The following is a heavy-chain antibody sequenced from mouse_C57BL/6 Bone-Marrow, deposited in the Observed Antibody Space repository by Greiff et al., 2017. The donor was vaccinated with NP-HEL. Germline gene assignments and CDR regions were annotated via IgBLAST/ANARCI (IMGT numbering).Heavy chain of an antibody. CDR1: GFTFSSYT. V-gene: IGHV5-9*01. CDR2: ISGGGGNT. D-gene: IGHD2-4*01. Sequence: EVMLVESGGGLVKPGGSLKLSCAASGFTFSSYTMSWVRQTPEKRLEWVATISGGGGNTYYPDSVKGRFTISRDNAKNTLYLQMSSLRSEDTALYYCARQGDYDLWYVDVWGTGTTVTVSS. J-gene: IGHJ1*03. CDR3: ARQGDYDLWYVDV.